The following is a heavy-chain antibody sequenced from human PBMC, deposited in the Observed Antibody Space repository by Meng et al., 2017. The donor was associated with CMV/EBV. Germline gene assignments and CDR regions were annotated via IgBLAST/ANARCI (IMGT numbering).Heavy chain of an antibody. D-gene: IGHD3-3*01. CDR1: TSGVG. CDR3: AHLHTYYDFWSGYYTGWFDP. V-gene: IGHV2-5*01. CDR2: IYWNDDK. Sequence: TSGVGVCWIRQPPGKALEWLALIYWNDDKRYSPSLKSRLTITKDTSKNQVVLTMTNMDPVDTATYYCAHLHTYYDFWSGYYTGWFDPWGQGTLVTVSS. J-gene: IGHJ5*02.